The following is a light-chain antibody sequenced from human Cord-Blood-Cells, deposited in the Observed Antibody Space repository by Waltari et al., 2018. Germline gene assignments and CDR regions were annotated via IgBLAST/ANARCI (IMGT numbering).Light chain of an antibody. CDR3: QQSYSTPYT. Sequence: DIQMTKLPPSLPASVGARVTTTCRASQSISSYLNWYQQKPGKAPKLLIYAASSLQSGVPSRFSGSGSGTDFTLTISSLQPEDFATYYCQQSYSTPYTFGQGTKLEIK. CDR2: AAS. V-gene: IGKV1-39*01. J-gene: IGKJ2*01. CDR1: QSISSY.